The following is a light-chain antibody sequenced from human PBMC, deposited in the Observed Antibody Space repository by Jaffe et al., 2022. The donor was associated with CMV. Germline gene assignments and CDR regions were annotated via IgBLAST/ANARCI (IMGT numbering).Light chain of an antibody. CDR2: FDD. J-gene: IGLJ3*02. V-gene: IGLV6-57*04. CDR1: TGNFGNFS. Sequence: KFMLTQPHSVSGSPGETVTISCTRSTGNFGNFSVHWYQQRPGSVPMVVMFFDDQRPSGVPDRFSGSVDSSASSASLIISGLKTEDEADYYCQSYDASSWVFGGGTHLTVL. CDR3: QSYDASSWV.